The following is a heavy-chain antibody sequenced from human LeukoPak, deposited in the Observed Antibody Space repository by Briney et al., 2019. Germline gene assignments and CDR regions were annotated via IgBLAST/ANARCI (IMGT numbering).Heavy chain of an antibody. CDR3: ASTSSYDFWSGTSGDY. D-gene: IGHD3-3*01. CDR1: GGSISSYY. J-gene: IGHJ4*02. CDR2: IYTSGST. Sequence: SETLSLTCTVSGGSISSYYWSWIRQPAGKGLEWIGRIYTSGSTNYNPSLKSRVTMSVDTSKNQFSLKLSSVTAADTAVYYCASTSSYDFWSGTSGDYWGQGTLVTVSS. V-gene: IGHV4-4*07.